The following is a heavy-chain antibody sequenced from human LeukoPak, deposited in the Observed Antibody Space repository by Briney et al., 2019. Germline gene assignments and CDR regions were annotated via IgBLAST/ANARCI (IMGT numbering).Heavy chain of an antibody. Sequence: PGGSLRLSCAASGFTFSSYWMSWVRQAPGKGLEWVANIKHGGSEKYYVDSVEGRFTISRDDAKNSLYLQMNSLRAEDTALYYCAKDLTSMIVPNDAFDIWGQGTMVTVSS. D-gene: IGHD3-22*01. CDR1: GFTFSSYW. CDR3: AKDLTSMIVPNDAFDI. V-gene: IGHV3-7*03. CDR2: IKHGGSEK. J-gene: IGHJ3*02.